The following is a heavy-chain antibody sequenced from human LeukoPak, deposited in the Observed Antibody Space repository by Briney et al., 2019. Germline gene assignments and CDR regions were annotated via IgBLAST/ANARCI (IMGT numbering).Heavy chain of an antibody. CDR2: TYYRSKWYN. Sequence: SQTLSLTCAISGDSVSSNSAAWNWIRQSPSRGLEWLGRTYYRSKWYNDYAVSVKSRITINPDTSKNQFSLQLDSVTPEDTAVYYCAREWDRGSGSYYKQDEEGAFDYWGQGTLVTVSS. D-gene: IGHD3-10*01. CDR3: AREWDRGSGSYYKQDEEGAFDY. V-gene: IGHV6-1*01. J-gene: IGHJ4*02. CDR1: GDSVSSNSAA.